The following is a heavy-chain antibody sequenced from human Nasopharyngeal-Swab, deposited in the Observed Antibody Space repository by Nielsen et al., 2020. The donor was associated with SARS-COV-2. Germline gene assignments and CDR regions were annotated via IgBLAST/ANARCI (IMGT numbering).Heavy chain of an antibody. CDR2: FDPEDGET. CDR3: ATEYNWNYGPRYSDL. Sequence: ASVKVSCKVSGYTLTELSMHWVRQAPGKGLEWMGGFDPEDGETIYAQKFQGRVTMTEDTSTDTAYMELSSLRSEDTAVYYCATEYNWNYGPRYSDLWGRGTLVTVSS. J-gene: IGHJ2*01. CDR1: GYTLTELS. D-gene: IGHD1-7*01. V-gene: IGHV1-24*01.